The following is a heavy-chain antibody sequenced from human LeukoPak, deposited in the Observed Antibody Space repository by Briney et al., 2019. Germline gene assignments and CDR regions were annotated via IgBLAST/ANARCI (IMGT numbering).Heavy chain of an antibody. V-gene: IGHV1-8*03. Sequence: ASVKVSCKASGYTFSSYDINWVRQATGQGLEWMGWMNPNSGDRGYAQKFQGRVTITRNTSISTAYMELNSLRAEDTAVYYCAKGGQQWLAGYYFDYWGQGTLVTVSS. CDR2: MNPNSGDR. CDR1: GYTFSSYD. D-gene: IGHD6-19*01. CDR3: AKGGQQWLAGYYFDY. J-gene: IGHJ4*02.